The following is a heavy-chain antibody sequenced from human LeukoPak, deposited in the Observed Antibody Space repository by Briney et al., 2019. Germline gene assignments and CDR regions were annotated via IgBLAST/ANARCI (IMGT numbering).Heavy chain of an antibody. Sequence: PGGSLRLSCAASGFTFSSYSMNWVRQAPGKGLEWVSSISNSSSCIYYADSVKGRFTISRDNAKNSLYLQMNSLRAEDTAVYYCARDYDSSSWCEGSWFDPWGQGTLVTVSS. CDR3: ARDYDSSSWCEGSWFDP. V-gene: IGHV3-21*01. CDR2: ISNSSSCI. CDR1: GFTFSSYS. D-gene: IGHD6-13*01. J-gene: IGHJ5*02.